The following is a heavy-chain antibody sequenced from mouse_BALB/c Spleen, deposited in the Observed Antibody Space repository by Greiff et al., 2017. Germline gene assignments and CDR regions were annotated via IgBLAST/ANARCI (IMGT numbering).Heavy chain of an antibody. CDR3: ARQGNETWFAY. V-gene: IGHV5-6*01. J-gene: IGHJ3*01. CDR1: GFTFSSYG. CDR2: ISSGGSYT. Sequence: EVKVVESGGDLVKPGGSLKLSCAASGFTFSSYGMSWVRQTPDKRLEWVATISSGGSYTYYPDSVKGRFTISRDNAKNTLYLQMSSLKSEDTAMYYCARQGNETWFAYWGQGTLVTVSA.